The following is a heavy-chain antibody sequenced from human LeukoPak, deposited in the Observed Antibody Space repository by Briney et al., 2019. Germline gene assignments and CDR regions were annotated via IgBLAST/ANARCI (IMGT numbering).Heavy chain of an antibody. Sequence: PGGSLRLSCEASGFTFSSYWMSWVRQAPGKGLEWVANIKQDGSEKYYVDSVKGRFTISRDNAKNSLYLQMNSLRAEDTAVYYCARVGGWYVFDYWGQGTLVTVSS. J-gene: IGHJ4*02. CDR3: ARVGGWYVFDY. D-gene: IGHD6-19*01. CDR2: IKQDGSEK. CDR1: GFTFSSYW. V-gene: IGHV3-7*01.